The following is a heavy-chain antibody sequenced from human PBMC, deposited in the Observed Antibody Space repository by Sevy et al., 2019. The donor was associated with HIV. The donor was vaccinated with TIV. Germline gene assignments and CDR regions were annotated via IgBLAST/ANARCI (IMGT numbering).Heavy chain of an antibody. J-gene: IGHJ4*02. CDR2: ISSSGEGT. CDR3: ARASVEMTTIGDH. V-gene: IGHV3-23*01. CDR1: GFIFNNYA. Sequence: GGSLRLSCAASGFIFNNYAMSWFRQAPGKGLEWVSAISSSGEGTYYADSVKGRFTISRDNSKNTLYLQMNSLRAEDTAIHYCARASVEMTTIGDHWGQGTLVTVSS. D-gene: IGHD4-4*01.